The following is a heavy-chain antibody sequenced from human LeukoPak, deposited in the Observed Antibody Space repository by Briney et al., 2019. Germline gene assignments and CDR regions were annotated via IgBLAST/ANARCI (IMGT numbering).Heavy chain of an antibody. D-gene: IGHD2-2*01. CDR3: ARGRTSAPAANDY. V-gene: IGHV4-34*01. CDR2: INHSGST. CDR1: GGSFSGYY. J-gene: IGHJ4*02. Sequence: SETLSLTCAVYGGSFSGYYWSWIRQPPGKGLEWIGEINHSGSTNYNPSLKSRVTISVDTSKNQFSLKPSSVTAADTAVYYCARGRTSAPAANDYWGQGTLVTVSS.